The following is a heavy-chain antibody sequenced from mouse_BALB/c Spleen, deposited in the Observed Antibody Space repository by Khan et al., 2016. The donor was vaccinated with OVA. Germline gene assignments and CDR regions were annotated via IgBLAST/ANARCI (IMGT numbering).Heavy chain of an antibody. CDR2: INPSSGYT. J-gene: IGHJ3*01. D-gene: IGHD2-2*01. CDR3: ARLTPYGYDAWFAY. V-gene: IGHV1-4*01. CDR1: GYTFTSYT. Sequence: QVQLQQSGAELARPGASVKMSCKASGYTFTSYTMHWVKQRPGQGLEWIGYINPSSGYTTYNQKFKDKATLTADKSSSTAYMPLSSLTSEDSAVYYCARLTPYGYDAWFAYWGQGTLVTVSA.